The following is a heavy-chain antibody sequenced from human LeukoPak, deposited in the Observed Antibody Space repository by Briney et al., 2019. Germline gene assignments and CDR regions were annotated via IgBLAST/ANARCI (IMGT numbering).Heavy chain of an antibody. Sequence: GGSLRLSCTASTRYFTNYWMHWVRQVPGKGLAWVSRIDRDGITTHYAESVEGRFTISRHNAKNTVYLLMNRLRADDTAVYYCGTSRWSGYVDSWGQGTLVTVSS. V-gene: IGHV3-74*01. CDR2: IDRDGITT. J-gene: IGHJ5*01. CDR3: GTSRWSGYVDS. CDR1: TRYFTNYW. D-gene: IGHD5-12*01.